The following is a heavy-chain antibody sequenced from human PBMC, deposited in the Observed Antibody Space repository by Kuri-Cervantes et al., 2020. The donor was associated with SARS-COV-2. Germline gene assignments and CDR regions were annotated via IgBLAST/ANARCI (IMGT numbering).Heavy chain of an antibody. Sequence: GSLRLSCTVSGGSISSSSYYWGWIREPPGKGLEWIGSIYYSGTTYYSPSLKSRVTVSVDTSKNHFSLKLSSVTAADTAVYYCARMDTAILTRVFDYWGQGTLVTVSS. CDR1: GGSISSSSYY. J-gene: IGHJ4*02. D-gene: IGHD5-18*01. CDR3: ARMDTAILTRVFDY. CDR2: IYYSGTT. V-gene: IGHV4-39*02.